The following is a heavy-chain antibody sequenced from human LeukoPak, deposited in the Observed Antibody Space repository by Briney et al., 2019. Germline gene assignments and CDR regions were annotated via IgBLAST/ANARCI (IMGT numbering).Heavy chain of an antibody. Sequence: GRSLRLSCAAYGFTFSNYGMHWVRQVPGKKLEWVAVISYDGSNKYYADSVKGRFTISRDNSKNTMYLQMNSLRAEDTAVYYCAKEGDTAMGDYWGQGTLVTVSS. CDR2: ISYDGSNK. V-gene: IGHV3-30*18. D-gene: IGHD5-18*01. CDR1: GFTFSNYG. J-gene: IGHJ4*02. CDR3: AKEGDTAMGDY.